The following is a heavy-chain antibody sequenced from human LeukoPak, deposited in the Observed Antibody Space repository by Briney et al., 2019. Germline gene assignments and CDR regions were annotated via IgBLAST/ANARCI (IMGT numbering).Heavy chain of an antibody. CDR3: ARGPNSNWSGLDF. CDR1: GFSFSGHW. V-gene: IGHV3-74*01. D-gene: IGHD6-6*01. J-gene: IGHJ4*02. CDR2: ISPTGSTT. Sequence: GGSLRLSCTASGFSFSGHWMHWARQLPGKGLVWVSRISPTGSTTSYADSVKGRFTASRNNAKNTLYLQVNNLRAEDTAVYYCARGPNSNWSGLDFWGQGTLLTVSS.